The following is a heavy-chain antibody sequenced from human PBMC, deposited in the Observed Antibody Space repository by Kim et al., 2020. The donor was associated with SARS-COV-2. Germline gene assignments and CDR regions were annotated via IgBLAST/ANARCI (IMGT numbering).Heavy chain of an antibody. V-gene: IGHV3-64D*09. CDR2: ST. D-gene: IGHD3-3*01. J-gene: IGHJ4*02. Sequence: STYYDASVKGRFTNTRDNSKNTLYLQMSSLRAEDTAVYYCVGGGVNYFDYWGQGTLVTVSS. CDR3: VGGGVNYFDY.